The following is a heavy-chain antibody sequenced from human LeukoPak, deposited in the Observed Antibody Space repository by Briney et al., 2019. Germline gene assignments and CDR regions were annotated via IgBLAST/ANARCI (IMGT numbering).Heavy chain of an antibody. CDR1: GYTFTSYD. Sequence: ASVKVSCKASGYTFTSYDINWVRQATGQGLEWMGWMNPNSGNTGYAQKFQGRATMTRNTSISTAYMELSSLRSEDTAVYYCARTLHSSGWYHYWGQGTLVTVSS. D-gene: IGHD6-19*01. V-gene: IGHV1-8*01. CDR3: ARTLHSSGWYHY. CDR2: MNPNSGNT. J-gene: IGHJ4*02.